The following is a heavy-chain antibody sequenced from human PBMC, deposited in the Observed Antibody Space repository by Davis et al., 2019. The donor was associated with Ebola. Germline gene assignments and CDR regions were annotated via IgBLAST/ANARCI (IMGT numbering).Heavy chain of an antibody. J-gene: IGHJ3*02. CDR2: IDPSDSYT. V-gene: IGHV5-10-1*01. CDR3: ARPRLITGTTFAFDI. D-gene: IGHD1-7*01. Sequence: PGGSLRLSCKGSGYSFTSYWISWVRQMPGKGLEWMGRIDPSDSYTNYSPSFQGHVTISADKSISTAYLQWSSLKASDTAMYYCARPRLITGTTFAFDIWGQGTMVTVSS. CDR1: GYSFTSYW.